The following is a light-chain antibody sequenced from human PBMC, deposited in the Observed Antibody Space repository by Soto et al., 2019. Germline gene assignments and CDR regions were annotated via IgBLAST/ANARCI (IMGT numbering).Light chain of an antibody. J-gene: IGLJ1*01. CDR3: ISYTSDDVRYV. CDR1: NSDVGIYDF. CDR2: EVS. V-gene: IGLV2-14*01. Sequence: QSVLTQPASMSGTPGQSITISCTGSNSDVGIYDFVSWYQHHPGRAPKLIVSEVSHRPSGVSNRFSGSKSGNTASLTISGTKSEDEADYYCISYTSDDVRYVFGTGTKVTGL.